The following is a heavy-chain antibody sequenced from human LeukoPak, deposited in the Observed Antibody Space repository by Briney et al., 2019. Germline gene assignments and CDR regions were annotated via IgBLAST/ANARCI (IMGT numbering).Heavy chain of an antibody. CDR3: AREHGGITAFDY. V-gene: IGHV4-31*03. Sequence: SETLSLTCTVSGGFISSGGYYWSWIRQHPGKGLEWIGYIYNSGSTYYNPSLKSRVTTSVDTSKNQFSLKLSSVTAADTAVYYCAREHGGITAFDYWGQGTLVTVSS. CDR1: GGFISSGGYY. J-gene: IGHJ4*02. D-gene: IGHD4-23*01. CDR2: IYNSGST.